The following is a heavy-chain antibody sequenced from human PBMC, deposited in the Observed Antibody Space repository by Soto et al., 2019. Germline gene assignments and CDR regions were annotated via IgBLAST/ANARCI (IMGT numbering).Heavy chain of an antibody. D-gene: IGHD3-3*01. J-gene: IGHJ6*01. CDR1: GYTFTSCD. Sequence: ASVKVSCKASGYTFTSCDINWVRQATGQGLEWMGWMNPNSGNTGYAQKFQGRVTMTRTTSISTAYMELSSLRSEDTAVYYCSRGWPFPSRFPTIFGVVIMDRTHTGMDVWGQATQVTVSS. CDR2: MNPNSGNT. CDR3: SRGWPFPSRFPTIFGVVIMDRTHTGMDV. V-gene: IGHV1-8*01.